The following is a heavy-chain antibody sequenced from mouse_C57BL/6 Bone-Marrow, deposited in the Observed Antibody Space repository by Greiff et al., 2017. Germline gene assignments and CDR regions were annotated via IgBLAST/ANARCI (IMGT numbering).Heavy chain of an antibody. D-gene: IGHD1-1*01. CDR2: IDPENGDT. CDR3: TTFITTVVADY. CDR1: GFNIKDDY. J-gene: IGHJ2*01. Sequence: EVQRVESGAELVRPGASVKLSCTASGFNIKDDYMHWVKQRPEQGLAWIGWIDPENGDTEYASKFQGKATITADTSSNTAYLQLSSLTSEDTAVYYCTTFITTVVADYWGQGTTLTVSS. V-gene: IGHV14-4*01.